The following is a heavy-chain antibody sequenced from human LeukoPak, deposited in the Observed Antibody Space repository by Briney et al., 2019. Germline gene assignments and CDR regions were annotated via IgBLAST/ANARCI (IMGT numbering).Heavy chain of an antibody. D-gene: IGHD3-16*02. Sequence: ASVKVSCKASSYTFTSYGISWVRQAPGQGLEWMGWISAYNGNTNYAQKLQGRVTMTTDTSTSTAYMELRSLRSDDTAVYYCARAPTDYDYVWGSYLRRNYYYYYGMDVWGQGTTVTVSS. CDR1: SYTFTSYG. CDR3: ARAPTDYDYVWGSYLRRNYYYYYGMDV. V-gene: IGHV1-18*01. CDR2: ISAYNGNT. J-gene: IGHJ6*02.